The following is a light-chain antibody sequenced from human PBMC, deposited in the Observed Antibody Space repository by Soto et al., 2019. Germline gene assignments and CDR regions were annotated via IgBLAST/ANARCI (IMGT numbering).Light chain of an antibody. J-gene: IGKJ4*01. CDR3: QHRSNWPLT. CDR1: QSVGSY. CDR2: DAS. Sequence: EVVLTQSPATLSLSPGDGATLSCRASQSVGSYLAWYQQKPGQAPRLLIYDASNRAPGVPARFSGSGSGADFTLTIGSLEPEDFALYYCQHRSNWPLTFGGGTKVEI. V-gene: IGKV3-11*01.